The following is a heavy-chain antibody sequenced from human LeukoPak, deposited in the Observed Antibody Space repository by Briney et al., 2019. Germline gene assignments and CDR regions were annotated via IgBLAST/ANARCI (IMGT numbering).Heavy chain of an antibody. J-gene: IGHJ4*02. Sequence: AGESLKISCKGSGYSFTSYWIGWVRQMPGKGLEWVGIIYPGDSDTRYSPSFQGQVTISADKSISTAYLQWSSLKASDTAMYYCARAYDSSGGIIDYWGQGTLSPSPQ. D-gene: IGHD3-22*01. V-gene: IGHV5-51*01. CDR1: GYSFTSYW. CDR3: ARAYDSSGGIIDY. CDR2: IYPGDSDT.